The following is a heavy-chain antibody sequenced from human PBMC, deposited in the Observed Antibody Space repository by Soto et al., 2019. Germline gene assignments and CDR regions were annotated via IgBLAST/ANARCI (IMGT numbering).Heavy chain of an antibody. CDR1: GYTFTDFY. V-gene: IGHV1-2*02. CDR2: FNPNSGGT. Sequence: QVQLVQSGAEVKKPGASVKVSCKASGYTFTDFYMHWVRQATGQGLEWMGWFNPNSGGTNYAQKFQGRVTMTRDTSISTAYMELSRLRSDDTAVYYCARDSYSRTSGGGNWFDPWGQGTLVTVSS. J-gene: IGHJ5*02. CDR3: ARDSYSRTSGGGNWFDP. D-gene: IGHD6-6*01.